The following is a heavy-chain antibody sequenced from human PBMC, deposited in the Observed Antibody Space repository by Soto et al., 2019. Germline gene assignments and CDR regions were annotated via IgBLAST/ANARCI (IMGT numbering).Heavy chain of an antibody. CDR3: TTTRPGTNVFDN. CDR2: IRSKADGGTT. V-gene: IGHV3-15*01. Sequence: EVQLVESGGGLVEPGGSLRLSCAASGITFSNAWMNWVRKAPGKGLEYIGRIRSKADGGTTEYAAPVEGRFTVSRDDTKHTLYLQMSGLKTEHPAVYYCTTTRPGTNVFDNWGQGTLVTVSS. J-gene: IGHJ3*02. D-gene: IGHD6-13*01. CDR1: GITFSNAW.